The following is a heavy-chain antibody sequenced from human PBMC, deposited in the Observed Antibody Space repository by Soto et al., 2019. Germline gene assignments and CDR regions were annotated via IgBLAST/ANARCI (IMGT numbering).Heavy chain of an antibody. J-gene: IGHJ4*02. CDR3: AVLGASAGY. Sequence: QVQLQESGPGLVKPSQTLSLTCTVSGASINTGDYYWSWVRQLPGKGLDWIAYTYYTGSTYYNPSLDSRVAISADTSKTQFSLTVTSVSAADSGIYSGAVLGASAGYWGQGTLVAVSS. V-gene: IGHV4-31*03. D-gene: IGHD1-26*01. CDR2: TYYTGST. CDR1: GASINTGDYY.